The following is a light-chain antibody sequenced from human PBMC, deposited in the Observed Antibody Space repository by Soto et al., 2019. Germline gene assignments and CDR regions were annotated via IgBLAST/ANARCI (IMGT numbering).Light chain of an antibody. CDR1: QSVSSN. Sequence: EIVMTQSPATLSVSPGERATLSCRASQSVSSNLAWYQQKPGQAPRLLIYGASTRATGIPARFSGSGSVTEFTLTISSLQSEDFAVYYCQQYNNLLTWTFGQGTKVEIK. V-gene: IGKV3-15*01. CDR3: QQYNNLLTWT. CDR2: GAS. J-gene: IGKJ1*01.